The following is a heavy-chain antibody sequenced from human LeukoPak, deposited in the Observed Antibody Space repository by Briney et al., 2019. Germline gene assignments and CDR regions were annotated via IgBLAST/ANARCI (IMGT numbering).Heavy chain of an antibody. CDR1: GYCFTSYW. J-gene: IGHJ5*02. CDR2: IYPGDSDT. Sequence: GESLKISCQGSGYCFTSYWIGWVRQMPGKGLEWMGIIYPGDSDTRYSPAFQGQVTISADKSISTAYLQWSSLKASDTAMYYCARQLDFWSGYPRFDPWGQGTLVTVSS. CDR3: ARQLDFWSGYPRFDP. V-gene: IGHV5-51*01. D-gene: IGHD3-3*01.